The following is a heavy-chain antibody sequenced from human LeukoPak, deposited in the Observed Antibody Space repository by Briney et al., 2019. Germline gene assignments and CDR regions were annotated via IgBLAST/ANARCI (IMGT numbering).Heavy chain of an antibody. D-gene: IGHD3-10*01. J-gene: IGHJ5*02. CDR2: INPNSGGT. CDR1: GYTFTGYY. V-gene: IGHV1-2*02. CDR3: ARDVSMVRGVITFSFAP. Sequence: GASVKVSCKASGYTFTGYYMQWVGQAPGQGLEWMGWINPNSGGTNYAQKFQGRVTMTRDTSISTEYMELSRLRSDDTAVYYCARDVSMVRGVITFSFAPWGQGTLVTVSS.